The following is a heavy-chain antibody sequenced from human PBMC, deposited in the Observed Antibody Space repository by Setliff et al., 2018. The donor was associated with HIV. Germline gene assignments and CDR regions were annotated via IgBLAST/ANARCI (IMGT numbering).Heavy chain of an antibody. CDR3: AKGVKFLDP. D-gene: IGHD3-16*01. CDR1: GFTVGSNY. V-gene: IGHV3-53*01. Sequence: QPGGSLRLSCAASGFTVGSNYMTWVRQAPGKGLEWVSALYGDGRTFYADSVQGRFMISRDDSNNILFLQMNSLLAEDTAVYYCAKGVKFLDPWGQGTLVTVSS. CDR2: LYGDGRT. J-gene: IGHJ5*02.